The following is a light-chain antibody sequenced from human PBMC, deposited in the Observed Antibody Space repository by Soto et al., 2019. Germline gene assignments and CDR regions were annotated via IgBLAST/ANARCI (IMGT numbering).Light chain of an antibody. CDR2: GNN. J-gene: IGLJ2*01. Sequence: QSALTQPPSVSGAPGQRVTISCTGSSSNIGAGYDVHWYQQLPGTAPKLLIYGNNNRPSGVPDRFSGSKSATSASLAITGLQAEDEADYYCQSYDSSLSGWVFGGGTQLTVL. V-gene: IGLV1-40*01. CDR1: SSNIGAGYD. CDR3: QSYDSSLSGWV.